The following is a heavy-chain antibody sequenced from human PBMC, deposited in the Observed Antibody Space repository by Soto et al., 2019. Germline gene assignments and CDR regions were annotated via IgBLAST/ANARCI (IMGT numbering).Heavy chain of an antibody. D-gene: IGHD3-3*01. CDR1: GYTFTSFY. CDR3: AKPKIARNYSYGMEV. Sequence: QVQLVQSGAEVKKPGASVKVSCKASGYTFTSFYMHWVRQAPGQGLEWMGIINPSGTTTDYAQQFQGRVTMTRDTSTSTYYMELSSLPSEDTAVYYCAKPKIARNYSYGMEVWGQGTAVTVSS. J-gene: IGHJ6*02. CDR2: INPSGTTT. V-gene: IGHV1-46*01.